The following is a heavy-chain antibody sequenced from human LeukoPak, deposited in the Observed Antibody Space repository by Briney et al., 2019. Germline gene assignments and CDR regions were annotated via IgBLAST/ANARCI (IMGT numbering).Heavy chain of an antibody. CDR1: GGSISSGGYY. CDR3: ARDVIPGGSIGY. D-gene: IGHD1-20*01. J-gene: IGHJ4*02. Sequence: SQTLSLTCTVSGGSISSGGYYWSWIRQHPGKGLEWIGYIYYSGSTYYNPSLKSRVTISVDTSKNQFSLKLSSVTAADTAVYYCARDVIPGGSIGYWGQGTLVTVSS. CDR2: IYYSGST. V-gene: IGHV4-31*03.